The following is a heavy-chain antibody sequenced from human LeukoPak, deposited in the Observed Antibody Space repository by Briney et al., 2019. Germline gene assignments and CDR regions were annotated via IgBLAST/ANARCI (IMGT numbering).Heavy chain of an antibody. CDR3: VREPVIILERFDY. V-gene: IGHV3-30*14. D-gene: IGHD1-1*01. CDR2: ISNDGGKK. J-gene: IGHJ4*02. Sequence: PGGSLRLSCAASGFTFNTYAMHWVRQAPGKGLEWVAVISNDGGKKYYRDSVEGRFTISRDNSKNTLFLQMNSLRTDDTAVYYCVREPVIILERFDYWGQGTLVTVSS. CDR1: GFTFNTYA.